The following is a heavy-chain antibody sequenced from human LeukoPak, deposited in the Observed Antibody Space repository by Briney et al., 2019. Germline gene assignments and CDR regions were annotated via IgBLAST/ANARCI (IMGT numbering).Heavy chain of an antibody. V-gene: IGHV3-23*01. J-gene: IGHJ4*02. CDR3: AREYYYGSGSYYTDY. CDR1: GFAFNNYA. D-gene: IGHD3-10*01. CDR2: ISGDGDAT. Sequence: GGSLRLSCAASGFAFNNYAMSWVRQAPGKGLEWVSAISGDGDATKYADSVKGRFTISRDNSKNTLSLQMNSLRAEDTAVYYCAREYYYGSGSYYTDYWGQGTLVTVSS.